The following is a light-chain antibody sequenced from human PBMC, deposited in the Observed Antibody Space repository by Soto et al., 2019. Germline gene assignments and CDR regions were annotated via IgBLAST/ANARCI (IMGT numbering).Light chain of an antibody. CDR1: QSVSTN. Sequence: EIVMTQSPVTLSVSPGERATLSCRASQSVSTNLAWYQQKPGQPPRLLIYAASTRATGVPARFSGSGSGTEFALTISNLQSEDFAVYYCQQYNNWPPWTFGQGTSVEIK. J-gene: IGKJ1*01. CDR2: AAS. V-gene: IGKV3-15*01. CDR3: QQYNNWPPWT.